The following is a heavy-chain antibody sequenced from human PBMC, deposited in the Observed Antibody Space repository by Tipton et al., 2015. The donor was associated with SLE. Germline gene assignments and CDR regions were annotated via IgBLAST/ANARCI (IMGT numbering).Heavy chain of an antibody. CDR3: ARVGLDN. J-gene: IGHJ4*02. V-gene: IGHV3-30*03. Sequence: SLRLSCAASGFTFSNYGMHWVRQAPGKGLEWVAVRSYDESNKFYADSVKGRFTISRDNSKNTLYLQMSSLRAEDTALYYCARVGLDNWGQGTLVTVSS. D-gene: IGHD3-10*01. CDR2: RSYDESNK. CDR1: GFTFSNYG.